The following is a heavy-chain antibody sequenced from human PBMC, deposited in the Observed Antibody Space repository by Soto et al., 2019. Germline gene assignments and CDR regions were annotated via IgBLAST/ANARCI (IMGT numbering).Heavy chain of an antibody. J-gene: IGHJ6*02. D-gene: IGHD5-18*01. Sequence: SETLSLTCTVSGGSISSSSYYWGWIRQPPGKGLEWIGSIYYSGSTYYNPSLKSRVTISVDTSKNQFSLKLSSVTAADTAVYYCARHLDTAMEAYYYYYGMDVWGQGTTVTVSS. CDR3: ARHLDTAMEAYYYYYGMDV. V-gene: IGHV4-39*01. CDR1: GGSISSSSYY. CDR2: IYYSGST.